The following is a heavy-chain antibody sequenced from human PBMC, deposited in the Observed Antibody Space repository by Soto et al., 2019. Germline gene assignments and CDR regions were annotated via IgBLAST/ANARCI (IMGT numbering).Heavy chain of an antibody. J-gene: IGHJ5*02. CDR2: IYYSGST. CDR3: ARHTYYDFWSGYYTGGGWFDP. V-gene: IGHV4-39*01. Sequence: QLQLQESGPGLVKPSETLSLTCTVSGGSISSSSYYWGWIRQPPGKGLEWIGSIYYSGSTYYNPSLKSRVTISVDRSKNQFSLKLSSVTAADTAVYYCARHTYYDFWSGYYTGGGWFDPWGQGTLVTVSS. D-gene: IGHD3-3*01. CDR1: GGSISSSSYY.